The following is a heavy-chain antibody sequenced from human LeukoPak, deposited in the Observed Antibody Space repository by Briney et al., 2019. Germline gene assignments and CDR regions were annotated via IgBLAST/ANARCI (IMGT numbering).Heavy chain of an antibody. J-gene: IGHJ3*02. V-gene: IGHV3-9*02. Sequence: PGGSLRLSCAASGFISDDYAMHWVRVRQGPGKGLEWDSGISWHSGSKGYADSVKGRFTISRDNAKGSLYLQMSGLRIEDTAVYYCIKDIFSGGDGYNYGAFDIWAKGHWSPSLQ. CDR2: ISWHSGSK. CDR3: IKDIFSGGDGYNYGAFDI. D-gene: IGHD5-24*01. CDR1: GFISDDYA.